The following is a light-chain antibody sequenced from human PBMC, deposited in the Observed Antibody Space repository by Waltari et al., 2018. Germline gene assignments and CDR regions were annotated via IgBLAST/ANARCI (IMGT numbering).Light chain of an antibody. V-gene: IGKV1-9*01. J-gene: IGKJ4*01. CDR1: QGISSF. Sequence: DMQLTQSPSFLSASVGGRVTITCRASQGISSFLAWYQQKPGKAPKLLIYGASTLQSGVSGRFSGGGSGTEFTLTIISLQPEDFATYYCQQTNSYQLTFGGGTKVEI. CDR2: GAS. CDR3: QQTNSYQLT.